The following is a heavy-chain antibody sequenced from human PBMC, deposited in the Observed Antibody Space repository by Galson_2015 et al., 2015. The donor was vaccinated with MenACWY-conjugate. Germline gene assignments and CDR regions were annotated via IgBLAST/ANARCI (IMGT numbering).Heavy chain of an antibody. CDR1: GGSFSGYY. D-gene: IGHD2-15*01. CDR3: ARALGIFLSNWFDP. V-gene: IGHV4-34*01. J-gene: IGHJ5*02. CDR2: INHSGST. Sequence: SETLSLTCAVYGGSFSGYYWSWIRQPPGKGLEWIGEINHSGSTNYNPSLKSRVTISVDTSKNQFSLKLSSVTAADTAVYYCARALGIFLSNWFDPWGQGTLVTVSS.